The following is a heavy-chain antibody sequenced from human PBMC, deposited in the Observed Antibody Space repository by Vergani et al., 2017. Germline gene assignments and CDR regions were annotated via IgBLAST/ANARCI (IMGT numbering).Heavy chain of an antibody. Sequence: QLQLQESGPGLVRPSETLSLTCTVSGGSISSYYWSWIRQPPGKGLEWIGYIYYSGSTNYNPSLKSRVTISVDTSKNQFSLMLSSVTAADTAVYYCARAAAGPAQRNWFDPWGQGTLVTVSS. CDR3: ARAAAGPAQRNWFDP. CDR1: GGSISSYY. CDR2: IYYSGST. J-gene: IGHJ5*02. V-gene: IGHV4-59*01. D-gene: IGHD6-13*01.